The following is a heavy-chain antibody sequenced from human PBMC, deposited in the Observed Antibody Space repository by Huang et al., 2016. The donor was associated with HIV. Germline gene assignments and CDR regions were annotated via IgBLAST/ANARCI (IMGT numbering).Heavy chain of an antibody. CDR1: GFTFSIYG. J-gene: IGHJ4*02. CDR3: ARVPSDHFSDY. V-gene: IGHV1-18*01. Sequence: QIQLVQSGPEVKKPGASVKVSCKVSGFTFSIYGISWVRQAPGKGPEWMGWGSAYSGYTNYSQKFQGRVTMTADTSASTAYMDLRSLTSDDTAVYYCARVPSDHFSDYWGQGTLVTVSS. CDR2: GSAYSGYT.